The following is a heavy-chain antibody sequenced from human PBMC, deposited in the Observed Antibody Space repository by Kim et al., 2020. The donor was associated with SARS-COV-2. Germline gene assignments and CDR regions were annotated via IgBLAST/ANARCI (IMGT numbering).Heavy chain of an antibody. V-gene: IGHV3-15*01. CDR1: GFTFSTAW. D-gene: IGHD4-17*01. J-gene: IGHJ4*02. CDR3: TTTRPYGY. CDR2: IKSITDGGTT. Sequence: GGSLRLSCAASGFTFSTAWMSWVRQAPGKGLEWIGRIKSITDGGTTDYAAPVKGRFTISRDDLKSMLYLQMNSLKTEDTAVYYCTTTRPYGYWGQGTLVT.